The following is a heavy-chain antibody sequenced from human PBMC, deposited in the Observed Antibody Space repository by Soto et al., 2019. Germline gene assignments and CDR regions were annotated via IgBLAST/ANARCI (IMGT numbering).Heavy chain of an antibody. D-gene: IGHD6-19*01. CDR2: IYYSGST. Sequence: SETMSLTSTVSGGSISSSSYYWGWIHQPPGKGLEWIGSIYYSGSTYYNPSLKSRVTISVDTSKNQFSLKLSSVTAADTAVYYCARHLGPIAVGYYYYGMDVWGQGTTVTVSS. V-gene: IGHV4-39*01. J-gene: IGHJ6*02. CDR1: GGSISSSSYY. CDR3: ARHLGPIAVGYYYYGMDV.